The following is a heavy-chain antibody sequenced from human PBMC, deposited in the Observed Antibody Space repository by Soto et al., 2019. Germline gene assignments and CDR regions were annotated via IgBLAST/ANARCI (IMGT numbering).Heavy chain of an antibody. V-gene: IGHV4-39*01. Sequence: QLQLQESGPGLVKPSETLSLTCTVSGGSISSSSYYWGWIRQPPGKGLEWIGSIYYSGSTYYNPSLKSRVTISVDTSKNQFSLKLSAVTAADTAVYYWAILTGTRNNWFDPWGQGTLVTVSS. D-gene: IGHD1-7*01. CDR3: AILTGTRNNWFDP. J-gene: IGHJ5*02. CDR1: GGSISSSSYY. CDR2: IYYSGST.